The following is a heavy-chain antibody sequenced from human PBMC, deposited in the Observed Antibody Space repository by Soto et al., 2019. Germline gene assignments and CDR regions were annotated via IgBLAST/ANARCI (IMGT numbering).Heavy chain of an antibody. V-gene: IGHV3-49*01. CDR1: GFTFVDYA. D-gene: IGHD1-1*01. Sequence: GGSLRLSCTPSGFTFVDYAMSWFRQAPGKGLEWVGFIRSKTYGETTQYTASVIGRFTISRDDSKSIAYLQMDSLRTEDTAVYYCTSTFGRGYYFYGMDVWGQGTTVTVSS. CDR3: TSTFGRGYYFYGMDV. J-gene: IGHJ6*02. CDR2: IRSKTYGETT.